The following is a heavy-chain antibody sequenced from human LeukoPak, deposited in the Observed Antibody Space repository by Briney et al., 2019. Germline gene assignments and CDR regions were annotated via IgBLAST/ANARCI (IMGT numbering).Heavy chain of an antibody. D-gene: IGHD2-2*01. Sequence: SETLSLTCAVYGGSFSGYYWSWIRQPPGKGLEWIGEINHSGSTNYNPSLKSRVTISVDTSKNQFSLKLSSVTAADTAVYYCARRLYQLLFYNWFDPWGQGTLVTVSS. V-gene: IGHV4-34*01. CDR1: GGSFSGYY. J-gene: IGHJ5*02. CDR3: ARRLYQLLFYNWFDP. CDR2: INHSGST.